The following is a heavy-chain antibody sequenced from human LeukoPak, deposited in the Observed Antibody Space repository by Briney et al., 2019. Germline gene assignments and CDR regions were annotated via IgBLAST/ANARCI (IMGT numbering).Heavy chain of an antibody. CDR2: IYYSGST. D-gene: IGHD3-10*01. V-gene: IGHV4-31*03. CDR1: GGSISSGGYY. J-gene: IGHJ4*02. Sequence: SETLSLTCTVSGGSISSGGYYWSWIRQHPGKGLEWIGYIYYSGSTYYNPSLKSRVTISVDTSKNRFSLKLSSVTAADTAVYYCARGPPEYYYGPFDYWGQGTLVTVSS. CDR3: ARGPPEYYYGPFDY.